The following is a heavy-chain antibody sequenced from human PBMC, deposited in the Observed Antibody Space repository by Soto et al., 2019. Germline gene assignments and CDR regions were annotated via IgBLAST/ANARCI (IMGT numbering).Heavy chain of an antibody. CDR1: GGSISSYY. J-gene: IGHJ4*02. Sequence: TLSLTCTVSGGSISSYYWSWIRQPPGKGLEWIGYIYDSGSTNYNPSLKSRVTISVDTSKDQFSLKLTSVTAADTAVYYCAAPPRYWGQGTLVTVSS. CDR2: IYDSGST. CDR3: AAPPRY. V-gene: IGHV4-59*01. D-gene: IGHD6-6*01.